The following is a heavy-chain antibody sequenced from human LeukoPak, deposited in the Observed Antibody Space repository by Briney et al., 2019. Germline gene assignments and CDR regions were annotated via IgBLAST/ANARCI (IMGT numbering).Heavy chain of an antibody. D-gene: IGHD3-10*01. J-gene: IGHJ2*01. Sequence: SETLSLTCTVSGGSISSSSYYWGWIRQPPGKGLEWIGSIYYSGSTYYNPSLKSRVTISVDTSKNQFSLKLSSVTAADTAVYYCASRIRGHSYFDLWGRGTLVTVSS. CDR2: IYYSGST. CDR3: ASRIRGHSYFDL. CDR1: GGSISSSSYY. V-gene: IGHV4-39*01.